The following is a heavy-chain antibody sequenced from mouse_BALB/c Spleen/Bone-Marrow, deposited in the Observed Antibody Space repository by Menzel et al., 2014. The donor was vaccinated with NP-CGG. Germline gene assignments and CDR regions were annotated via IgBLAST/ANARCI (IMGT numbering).Heavy chain of an antibody. CDR3: ARYDYGWYFYV. CDR2: MDPANGNT. V-gene: IGHV14-3*02. J-gene: IGHJ1*01. CDR1: GFNIKDTY. Sequence: EVKVEESGAELVKPGASVKLSCTASGFNIKDTYMHWVKQRPEQGLEWIGRMDPANGNTKYDPKFQGKATITADTSSNTAYLQLSSLTSEDTAVYYCARYDYGWYFYVWGAGTTVTVSS. D-gene: IGHD1-1*01.